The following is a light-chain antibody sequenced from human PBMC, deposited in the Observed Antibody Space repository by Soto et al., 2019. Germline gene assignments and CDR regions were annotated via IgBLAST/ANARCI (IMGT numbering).Light chain of an antibody. CDR1: QSISTY. J-gene: IGKJ5*01. CDR2: SAS. CDR3: QSYNTARPT. V-gene: IGKV1-27*01. Sequence: IQLTQSPSSLSASVGDRVTISCRAAQSISTYLNWYQQKPGTAPRLLIYSASSVKTGVPSRFSGSGSGTDFTLTISGLQPEDLATYYCQSYNTARPTFGQGTRLEI.